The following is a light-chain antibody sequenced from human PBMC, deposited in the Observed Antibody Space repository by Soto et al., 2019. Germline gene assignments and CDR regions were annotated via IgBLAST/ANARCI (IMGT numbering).Light chain of an antibody. CDR1: QSVSSSY. V-gene: IGKV3-20*01. CDR2: GAS. Sequence: EIVLTQSPGTLSLSPGERATLSCRASQSVSSSYLAWYQQKPGQTPRLLFYGASSRATGIPDRFSGSGSGTDFTLTISRLEPEGFAVYYCQQYGSSPFTFGPGPKVDIK. CDR3: QQYGSSPFT. J-gene: IGKJ3*01.